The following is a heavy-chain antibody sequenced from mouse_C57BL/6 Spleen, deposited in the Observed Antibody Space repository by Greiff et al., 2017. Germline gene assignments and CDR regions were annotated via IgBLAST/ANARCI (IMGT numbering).Heavy chain of an antibody. Sequence: EVMLVESGGGLVKPGGSLKLSCAASGFTFSSYAMSWVRQTPEKRLEWVATISDGGSYTYYPDNVKGRFTISRDNAKNNLYLQMSHLKSEDTAMYYCARAYSPAWFAYWGQGTLVTVSA. D-gene: IGHD2-12*01. CDR3: ARAYSPAWFAY. J-gene: IGHJ3*01. CDR1: GFTFSSYA. CDR2: ISDGGSYT. V-gene: IGHV5-4*03.